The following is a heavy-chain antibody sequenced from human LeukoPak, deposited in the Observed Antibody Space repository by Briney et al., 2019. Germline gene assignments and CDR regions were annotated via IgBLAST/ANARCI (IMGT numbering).Heavy chain of an antibody. V-gene: IGHV3-7*05. CDR2: IRQDGSDK. Sequence: GGSLRLSCAASGFTFSGFWMTWVRQAPGKGLEWVANIRQDGSDKNCVDSVKGRFTISRDNAKNSLYLQMNNLRVEDTAVYYCARDWHWGSDYWGQATLATVSS. CDR3: ARDWHWGSDY. D-gene: IGHD7-27*01. CDR1: GFTFSGFW. J-gene: IGHJ4*02.